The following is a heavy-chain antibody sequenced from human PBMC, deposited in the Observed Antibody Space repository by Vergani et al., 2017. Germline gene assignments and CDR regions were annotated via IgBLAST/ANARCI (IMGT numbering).Heavy chain of an antibody. D-gene: IGHD6-13*01. J-gene: IGHJ6*02. CDR1: GYTFTSYY. CDR2: IIPIFGTA. CDR3: AIRIAAAGTYYYYGMDV. V-gene: IGHV1-69*06. Sequence: QVQLVQSGAEVKKPGASVKVSCKASGYTFTSYYMHWVRQAPGQGLEWMGGIIPIFGTANYAQKFQGRVTITADKSTSTAYMELSSLRSEDTAVYYCAIRIAAAGTYYYYGMDVWGQGTTVTVSS.